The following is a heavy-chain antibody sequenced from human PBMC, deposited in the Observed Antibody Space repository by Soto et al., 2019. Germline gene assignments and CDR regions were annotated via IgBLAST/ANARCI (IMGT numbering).Heavy chain of an antibody. D-gene: IGHD3-10*01. CDR3: AIQWFGEVGLSLDP. CDR2: TSDSGANT. V-gene: IGHV3-23*01. Sequence: EVQLFESGGALVQPGGSLRLSCAGSGFTFSHYAMSWDRKAPGKGLEWVSFTSDSGANTYYADSVKGRFIISRDNSKNTLFLQINSGRAEDTAKYYFAIQWFGEVGLSLDPLGQGTKSTVSS. J-gene: IGHJ5*02. CDR1: GFTFSHYA.